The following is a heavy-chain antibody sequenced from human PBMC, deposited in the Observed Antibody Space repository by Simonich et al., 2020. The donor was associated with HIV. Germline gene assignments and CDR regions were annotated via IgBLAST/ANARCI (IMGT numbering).Heavy chain of an antibody. J-gene: IGHJ6*02. V-gene: IGHV3-7*01. CDR1: GFTFSSSW. Sequence: EVPLVESGGGLVKPGGSLRLSCAASGFTFSSSWMNWVRQAQGKGVEWVAKKKKDGREEYYVNSVKGRFTISRDNAKNSLYLQMNSLRAEDTAVYYCARDKRQWLVSYYYYGMDVWGQGTTVTVSS. CDR2: KKKDGREE. CDR3: ARDKRQWLVSYYYYGMDV. D-gene: IGHD6-19*01.